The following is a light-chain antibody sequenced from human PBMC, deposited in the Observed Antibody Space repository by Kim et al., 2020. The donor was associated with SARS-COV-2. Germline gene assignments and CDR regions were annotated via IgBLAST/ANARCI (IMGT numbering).Light chain of an antibody. CDR1: RNNIGNKG. CDR3: SAWDSSLSAWV. J-gene: IGLJ3*02. CDR2: RNN. Sequence: RQTATLTGTGNRNNIGNKGAASLQQHKGHPPKLLSYRNNNRPTGISERLSASRSGNTASLTITGLQPEDEADYYCSAWDSSLSAWVFGGGTQLTVL. V-gene: IGLV10-54*01.